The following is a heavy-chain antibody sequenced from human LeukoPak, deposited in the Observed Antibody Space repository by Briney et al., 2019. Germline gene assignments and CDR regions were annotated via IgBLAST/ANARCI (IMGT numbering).Heavy chain of an antibody. CDR1: GFTFSSYA. CDR2: ISGSGGST. CDR3: AKAKYIAGTTLGFDY. J-gene: IGHJ4*02. V-gene: IGHV3-23*01. D-gene: IGHD1-7*01. Sequence: GGSLRLSCAASGFTFSSYAMSWVRQAPGKGLEWVSAISGSGGSTYYADSVKGRFTISRDNSKNTLYLQMNSLRAEDTAVYYCAKAKYIAGTTLGFDYGAQGTRVTVSS.